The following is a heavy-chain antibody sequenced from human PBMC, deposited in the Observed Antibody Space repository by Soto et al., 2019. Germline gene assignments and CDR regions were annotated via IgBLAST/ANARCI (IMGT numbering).Heavy chain of an antibody. CDR2: INHSGST. CDR1: GVSFTGYY. D-gene: IGHD3-16*02. CDR3: ARGLFRPAGGGVIVHYYYYYYMDV. V-gene: IGHV4-34*01. J-gene: IGHJ6*03. Sequence: SETLSLTCAVYGVSFTGYYWSWIRQPPGQGLEWIGEINHSGSTNYNPSLKSRVTISVDTSKNQFSLKLSSVTAADTAVYYCARGLFRPAGGGVIVHYYYYYYMDVWGKGTTVTVS.